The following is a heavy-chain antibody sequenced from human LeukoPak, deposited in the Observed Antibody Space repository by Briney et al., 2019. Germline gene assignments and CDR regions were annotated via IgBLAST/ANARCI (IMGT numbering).Heavy chain of an antibody. Sequence: GGSLRLSCAASGFTFSSFVMSWVRQAPGKGLEWLSSISGNGATTYYADSVKGRFTISRDNSKNTLYLQMNSLRVDDTAVYYCAKRLTYYCSSSSCPFDYWGQGALVTVSS. J-gene: IGHJ4*02. V-gene: IGHV3-23*01. CDR2: ISGNGATT. CDR3: AKRLTYYCSSSSCPFDY. D-gene: IGHD2-2*01. CDR1: GFTFSSFV.